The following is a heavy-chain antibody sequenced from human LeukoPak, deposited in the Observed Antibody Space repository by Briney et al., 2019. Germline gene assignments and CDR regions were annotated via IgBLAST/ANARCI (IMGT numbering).Heavy chain of an antibody. CDR3: ARTPIDYDILTGYYVYFDY. V-gene: IGHV1-8*03. Sequence: GASVKVSCKASGYTFTSYDINWVRQATGQGLEWTGWMNPNSGNTGYAQKFQGRVTITRNTSISTAYMELSSLRSEDTAVYYCARTPIDYDILTGYYVYFDYWGQGTLVTVSS. D-gene: IGHD3-9*01. CDR2: MNPNSGNT. CDR1: GYTFTSYD. J-gene: IGHJ4*02.